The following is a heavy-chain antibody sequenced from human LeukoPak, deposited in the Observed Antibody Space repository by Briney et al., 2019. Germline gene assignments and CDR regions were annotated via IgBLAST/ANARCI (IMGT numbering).Heavy chain of an antibody. Sequence: ASVKVSCKASGYTFTSYYMHWVRQAPGQGLEWMGIINPGGGSTSYAQRFQGRVTVTRDTSTSTVYMELSSLRSEDTAVYYCARGPRITIFGVVTNNWFDPWGQGTLVTVSS. CDR1: GYTFTSYY. J-gene: IGHJ5*02. CDR3: ARGPRITIFGVVTNNWFDP. D-gene: IGHD3-3*01. CDR2: INPGGGST. V-gene: IGHV1-46*01.